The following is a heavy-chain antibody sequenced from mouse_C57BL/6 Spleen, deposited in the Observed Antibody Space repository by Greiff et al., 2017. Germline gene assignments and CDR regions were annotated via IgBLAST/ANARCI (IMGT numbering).Heavy chain of an antibody. CDR2: IHPNSGST. V-gene: IGHV1-64*01. D-gene: IGHD4-1*02. CDR3: ARGSTGTDYFDY. Sequence: VKLQQPGAELVKPGASVKLSCKASGYTFTSYWMHWVKQRPGQGLEWIGMIHPNSGSTNYNEKFKSKATLTVDKSSSTAYMQLSSLTSEDSAVYYCARGSTGTDYFDYWGQGTTLTVSS. CDR1: GYTFTSYW. J-gene: IGHJ2*01.